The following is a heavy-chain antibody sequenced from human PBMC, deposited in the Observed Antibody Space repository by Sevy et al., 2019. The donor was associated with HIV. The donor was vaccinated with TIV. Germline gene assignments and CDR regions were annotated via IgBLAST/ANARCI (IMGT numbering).Heavy chain of an antibody. CDR1: GFSFSDCP. Sequence: GGSLRLSCSTFGFSFSDCPMTWVRQTPGQGLKWVSTISRGATFIFYDVSAESRFIISRDDAKNSVYLQMNSLEVEDSGVYYCARGLPNDDYYGPLDHWGRGTLVTVSS. CDR2: ISRGATFI. J-gene: IGHJ5*02. CDR3: ARGLPNDDYYGPLDH. D-gene: IGHD3-16*01. V-gene: IGHV3-21*06.